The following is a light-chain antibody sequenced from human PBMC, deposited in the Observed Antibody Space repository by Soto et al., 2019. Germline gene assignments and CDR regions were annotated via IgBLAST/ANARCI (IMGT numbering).Light chain of an antibody. Sequence: QSALTQPASVSGSPGQSITISCTGTSSDVGGYNYVSWYQQHPGKAPKLMIYDVSNRPSGVSNRFSGSKSGNTASLTISGHQAEDEADYYCRSYTSSSTSVVFGGGTKLTVL. CDR1: SSDVGGYNY. J-gene: IGLJ2*01. CDR2: DVS. V-gene: IGLV2-14*01. CDR3: RSYTSSSTSVV.